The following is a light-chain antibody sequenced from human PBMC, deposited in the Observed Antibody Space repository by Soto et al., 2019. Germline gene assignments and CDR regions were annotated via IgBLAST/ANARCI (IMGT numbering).Light chain of an antibody. Sequence: EIVLTQSPGTLSLSPGERATLSCRASQTISSWYLAWYHQRRGQAPRLLIYAASSRATGIPDRFSGSGSGTDFTLTIRRLEPGDFAVYYCQHYDNSPPYTLVQGTKLEIK. CDR3: QHYDNSPPYT. V-gene: IGKV3-20*01. CDR1: QTISSWY. J-gene: IGKJ2*01. CDR2: AAS.